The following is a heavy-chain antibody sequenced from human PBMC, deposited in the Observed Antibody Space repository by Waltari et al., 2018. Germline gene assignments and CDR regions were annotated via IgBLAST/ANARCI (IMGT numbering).Heavy chain of an antibody. D-gene: IGHD3-9*01. J-gene: IGHJ4*02. CDR3: ARALIILTGWDS. V-gene: IGHV1-3*01. CDR2: INAGNGNT. Sequence: QVQLVQSGAEVKKPGASVKVSCKASGYTFSNYAMYWVRQAPGQRLEWMGWINAGNGNTKYSQKFQGRVTITRDTSASTAYMELNSLRSEDTAVYYCARALIILTGWDSWGQGTLVTVSS. CDR1: GYTFSNYA.